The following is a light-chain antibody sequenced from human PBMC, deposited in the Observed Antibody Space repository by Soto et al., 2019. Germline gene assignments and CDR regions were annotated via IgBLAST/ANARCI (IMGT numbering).Light chain of an antibody. CDR1: QTISSW. V-gene: IGKV1-5*03. CDR3: QQYNSYSEA. CDR2: EAS. J-gene: IGKJ1*01. Sequence: FHMPPFPSTLSASVGDRVTIPCRASQTISSWLAWYQQKPGKAPKLLIYEASTLESGVPSRFSGSGSGTEFTLTISSLQPDDFATYYCQQYNSYSEAFGQGTKVDIK.